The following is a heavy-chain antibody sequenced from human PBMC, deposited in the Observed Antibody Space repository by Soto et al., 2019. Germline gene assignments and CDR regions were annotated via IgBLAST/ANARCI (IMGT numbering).Heavy chain of an antibody. CDR1: GFTFSRYS. CDR3: VRDRAHYYYGMDV. Sequence: GGSLRLSCGASGFTFSRYSMIWVRQAPGKGLEWVSYIGSTVTSIFYSDSVKGRFTISRDNAKNSLFLQMNSLRDEDTAVYYCVRDRAHYYYGMDVWGQGTTVTVSS. V-gene: IGHV3-48*02. J-gene: IGHJ6*02. CDR2: IGSTVTSI.